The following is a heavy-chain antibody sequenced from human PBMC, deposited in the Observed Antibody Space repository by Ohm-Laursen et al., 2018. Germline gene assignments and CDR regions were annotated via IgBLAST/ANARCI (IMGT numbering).Heavy chain of an antibody. J-gene: IGHJ4*02. CDR2: INHSGST. V-gene: IGHV4-34*01. Sequence: GTLSLTCAVYGGSFSGYYWSWIRQPPGKGLEWIGEINHSGSTNYNPSLKSRVTISVDTSKNQFSLKLSSVTAADTAVYYCARGPYYGSGSYYKRRYYFDYWGQGTLVTVSS. CDR1: GGSFSGYY. D-gene: IGHD3-10*01. CDR3: ARGPYYGSGSYYKRRYYFDY.